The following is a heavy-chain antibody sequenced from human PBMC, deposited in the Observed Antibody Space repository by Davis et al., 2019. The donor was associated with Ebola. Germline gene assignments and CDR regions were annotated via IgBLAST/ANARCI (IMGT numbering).Heavy chain of an antibody. D-gene: IGHD1-26*01. V-gene: IGHV4-61*01. CDR3: ALIGPEVGYYYGMDV. Sequence: PGGSLRLSCTVSGGSVSSGSYYWSWIRQPPGKGLEWIGYIYYSGSTNYNPSLKSRVTISVDTSKNQFSLKLSSVTAADTAVYYCALIGPEVGYYYGMDVWGQGTTVTVSS. CDR2: IYYSGST. J-gene: IGHJ6*02. CDR1: GGSVSSGSYY.